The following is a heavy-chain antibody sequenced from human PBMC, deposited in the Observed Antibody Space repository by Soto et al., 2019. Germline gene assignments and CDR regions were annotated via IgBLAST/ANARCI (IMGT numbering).Heavy chain of an antibody. J-gene: IGHJ4*02. Sequence: SETLSLTCAFYGGSFSGYYWSWIRQPPGKGLEWIGEINHSGSTNYNPSLKSRVTISVDTSKNQFSLKLSSVTAADTAVYYCARGRADYWGQGTLVTVSS. CDR3: ARGRADY. V-gene: IGHV4-34*01. CDR2: INHSGST. CDR1: GGSFSGYY.